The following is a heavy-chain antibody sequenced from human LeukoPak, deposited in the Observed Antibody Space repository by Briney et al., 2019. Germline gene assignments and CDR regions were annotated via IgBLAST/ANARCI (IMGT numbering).Heavy chain of an antibody. V-gene: IGHV3-33*01. CDR3: ARDRDVYSSRWNRNFAY. CDR2: IWNEVSNK. CDR1: VFTFSNYS. J-gene: IGHJ4*02. D-gene: IGHD6-13*01. Sequence: GGSLRLSCAAAVFTFSNYSVHWVRQAPGKGLEWVAIIWNEVSNKSYADSVKGRFTISRDNSKNTLYLQMNSLRAEDPAVYYCARDRDVYSSRWNRNFAYWGQGTLVTVSA.